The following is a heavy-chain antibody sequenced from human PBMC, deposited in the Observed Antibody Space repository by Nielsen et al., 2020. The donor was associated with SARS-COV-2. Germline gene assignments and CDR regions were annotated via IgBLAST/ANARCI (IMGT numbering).Heavy chain of an antibody. V-gene: IGHV1-46*01. J-gene: IGHJ4*02. CDR1: GYTFTSYY. Sequence: ASVKVSCKASGYTFTSYYIHWVRLAPGQGLEWMGVINPSGGSTSYAQRFQGRVTMTRDTSTSTVYMELSSLRSEDTAVYYCASEIAVAGLDYWGQGTLVTVSS. CDR3: ASEIAVAGLDY. D-gene: IGHD6-19*01. CDR2: INPSGGST.